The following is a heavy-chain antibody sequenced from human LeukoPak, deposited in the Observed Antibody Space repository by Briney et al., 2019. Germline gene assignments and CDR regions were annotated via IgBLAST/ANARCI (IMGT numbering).Heavy chain of an antibody. D-gene: IGHD2-2*01. CDR3: ARVWSSSSKSFDY. J-gene: IGHJ4*02. CDR1: GFSISSYY. V-gene: IGHV4-59*01. Sequence: SETLSLTCTISGFSISSYYWSWIRQPPGKGLEWIGYIYSSGSTNYNPSLKSRVTITVDKSKNQFSLKLTSVTAADTAVYYCARVWSSSSKSFDYWGQGTLVTVSS. CDR2: IYSSGST.